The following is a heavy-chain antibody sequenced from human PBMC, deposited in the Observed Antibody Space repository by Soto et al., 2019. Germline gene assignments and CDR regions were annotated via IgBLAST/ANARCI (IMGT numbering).Heavy chain of an antibody. CDR1: GFSFNNYA. J-gene: IGHJ4*02. D-gene: IGHD5-18*01. CDR3: AMDVDTTTFAY. CDR2: ISGSGTTT. V-gene: IGHV3-23*01. Sequence: PGGSLRLSCAASGFSFNNYAMSWFRQAPVKGLEWVSTISGSGTTTYYADSVKGRFTISRDNSRNTLYLQMNSLRAEDPAIYYCAMDVDTTTFAYWGQGTLVTVSS.